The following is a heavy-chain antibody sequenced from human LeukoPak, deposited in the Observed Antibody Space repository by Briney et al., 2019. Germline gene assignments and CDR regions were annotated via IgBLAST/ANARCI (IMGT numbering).Heavy chain of an antibody. D-gene: IGHD6-13*01. CDR1: GYTFTGYY. CDR2: INPNSGGT. V-gene: IGHV1-2*06. Sequence: ASVKVSCKASGYTFTGYYMHWVRQAPGQGLEWMGRINPNSGGTNYAQKFQGRVTMTRDTSISTAYMELSRLRSDDTAVYYCARDGYSSSWYEDYWGQGTLVIVSS. CDR3: ARDGYSSSWYEDY. J-gene: IGHJ4*02.